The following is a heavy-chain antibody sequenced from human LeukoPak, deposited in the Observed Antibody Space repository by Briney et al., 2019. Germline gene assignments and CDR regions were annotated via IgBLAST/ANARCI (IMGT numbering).Heavy chain of an antibody. Sequence: PSETLSLTCTVSGGSISSSSYYWGWLRRPPGKGLEWIGSIYYSGSTYYNPSLKSRVTIPVDTSKNQFSLKLSSVTAADTAVYYCASKQWLVLGYFDYWGQGTLVTVSS. J-gene: IGHJ4*02. CDR1: GGSISSSSYY. D-gene: IGHD6-19*01. CDR2: IYYSGST. CDR3: ASKQWLVLGYFDY. V-gene: IGHV4-39*07.